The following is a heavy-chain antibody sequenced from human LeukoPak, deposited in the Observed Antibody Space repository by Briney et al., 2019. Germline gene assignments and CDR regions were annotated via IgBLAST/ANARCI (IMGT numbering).Heavy chain of an antibody. CDR1: GFTFSSYG. D-gene: IGHD1-26*01. Sequence: PGGSLRLSCAASGFTFSSYGMHWVRQAPGKGREGGAVIWYDGSNKYYADSVKGRFTISRDNSKNTLYLQMNSLRAEDTAVYYCAKDMGATGILYYMDVWGKGTTVTVSS. V-gene: IGHV3-30*02. CDR3: AKDMGATGILYYMDV. J-gene: IGHJ6*03. CDR2: IWYDGSNK.